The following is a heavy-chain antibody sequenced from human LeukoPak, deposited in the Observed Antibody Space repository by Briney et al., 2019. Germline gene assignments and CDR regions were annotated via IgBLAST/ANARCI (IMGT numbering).Heavy chain of an antibody. CDR2: ISGSGGST. D-gene: IGHD1-26*01. Sequence: PGGSLRLSRAASGFTFSSYAMSWVRQAPGKGLEWVSAISGSGGSTFYADSVKGRFTISRDNSKNTLYLQMNSLRAEDTAVYYCAKSSIMGAFYFDYWGQGTLVTVSS. J-gene: IGHJ4*02. CDR3: AKSSIMGAFYFDY. V-gene: IGHV3-23*01. CDR1: GFTFSSYA.